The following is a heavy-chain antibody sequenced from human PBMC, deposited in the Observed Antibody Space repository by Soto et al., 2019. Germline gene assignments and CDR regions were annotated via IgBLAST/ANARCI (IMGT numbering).Heavy chain of an antibody. V-gene: IGHV5-51*01. CDR2: IYPSDSDI. Sequence: GESLKISCKTSGYSFTSHWIAWVRQMPGKGLEWMGIIYPSDSDIRYRPSFQGQVTISVDKSISTAYLQWSSLKASDTATYYCARQDFSNYRGGMDVWGQGTTVTVSS. J-gene: IGHJ6*02. D-gene: IGHD2-2*01. CDR3: ARQDFSNYRGGMDV. CDR1: GYSFTSHW.